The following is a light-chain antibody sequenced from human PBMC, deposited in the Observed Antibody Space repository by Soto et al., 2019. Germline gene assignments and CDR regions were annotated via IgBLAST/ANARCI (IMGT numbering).Light chain of an antibody. J-gene: IGKJ4*01. Sequence: EVVMTQSPATLSVSPGERATLSCRASQSVSNNLAWYQQKPGQAPRLLIYGASTGATGIPARFSGSGSETEFTLTVSSLQSEDFAVYYCQQYNNWPLTFGGGTKVDIK. CDR3: QQYNNWPLT. CDR2: GAS. V-gene: IGKV3-15*01. CDR1: QSVSNN.